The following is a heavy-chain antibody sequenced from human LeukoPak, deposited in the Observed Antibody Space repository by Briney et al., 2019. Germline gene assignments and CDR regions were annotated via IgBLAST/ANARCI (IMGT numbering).Heavy chain of an antibody. CDR3: ARDRLVVVAATYYMDV. J-gene: IGHJ6*03. Sequence: ASVKVSCKASGYTFTGYYMHWVRQAPGLGLEWMGWINPNSGGTNYAQKFQGRVTMTRDTSISTAYMELSRLRSDDTAVYYCARDRLVVVAATYYMDVWGKGTTVTVSS. D-gene: IGHD2-15*01. V-gene: IGHV1-2*02. CDR1: GYTFTGYY. CDR2: INPNSGGT.